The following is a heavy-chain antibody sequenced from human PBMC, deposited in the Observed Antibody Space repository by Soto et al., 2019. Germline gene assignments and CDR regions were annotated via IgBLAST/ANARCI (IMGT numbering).Heavy chain of an antibody. D-gene: IGHD3-3*01. CDR2: ITSKSDGATT. Sequence: EVQLVESGGGLVKPGGSLRLSCAASGFTFSNALMTCVRQAPGKGLEWVGRITSKSDGATTDYAAPVRGRFIISRDDSKNTLYLQMNSLKTEDTAVYYCITGLTIFGVVIDPWGQGTLVTVSS. V-gene: IGHV3-15*01. CDR1: GFTFSNAL. CDR3: ITGLTIFGVVIDP. J-gene: IGHJ5*02.